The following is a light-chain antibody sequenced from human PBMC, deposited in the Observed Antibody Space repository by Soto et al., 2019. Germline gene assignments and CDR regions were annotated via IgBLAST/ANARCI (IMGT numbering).Light chain of an antibody. V-gene: IGKV3-15*01. Sequence: EIVMTQSPATLSVSPGERATLSCRASQSVSSKLAWYQQKPGQAPRVLIFGASTRATGIPARFSGSGSGTEFPLTISSLQSAEFAVYYCQHYNDWPPTWTFGQGTRVEIK. CDR2: GAS. CDR1: QSVSSK. CDR3: QHYNDWPPTWT. J-gene: IGKJ1*01.